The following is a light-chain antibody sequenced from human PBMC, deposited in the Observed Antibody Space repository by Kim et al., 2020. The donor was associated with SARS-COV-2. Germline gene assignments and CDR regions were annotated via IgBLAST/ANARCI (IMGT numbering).Light chain of an antibody. J-gene: IGKJ3*01. CDR3: QQSYNSPFT. Sequence: ASVGDRVTITCRASQSISGFLNWYQQRPGRAPKLLIQTASNLQGGVPSRFSGSGSGTHFTLTISSLQPEDFAIYCCQQSYNSPFTFGPGTKVDIK. CDR2: TAS. V-gene: IGKV1-39*01. CDR1: QSISGF.